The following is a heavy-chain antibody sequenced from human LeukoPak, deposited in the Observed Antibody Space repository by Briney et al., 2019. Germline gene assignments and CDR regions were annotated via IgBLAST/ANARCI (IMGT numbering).Heavy chain of an antibody. J-gene: IGHJ4*02. D-gene: IGHD3-22*01. V-gene: IGHV3-30*02. CDR2: IRYDGSNK. CDR3: AKDRAMIVVVIPDY. Sequence: GGSLRLSCAASGFTFSSYGMHWVRQAPGKGLEWVAFIRYDGSNKYYADSVKGRFTISRDNSKNTLYLQMNSLRAEDTAVYYCAKDRAMIVVVIPDYWGQGTLVTVSS. CDR1: GFTFSSYG.